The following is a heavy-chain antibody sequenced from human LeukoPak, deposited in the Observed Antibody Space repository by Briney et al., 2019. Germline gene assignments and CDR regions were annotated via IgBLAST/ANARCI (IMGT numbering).Heavy chain of an antibody. V-gene: IGHV1-46*01. Sequence: ASVKVSCKASGYTFTNYYMHWVRQAPGQGLEWMGIINPSGVSTSYAQKFQGRVTMTRDTSTSTVYMELSSLRSEDTAVYYCARGLGYCSSTSCYHYFDYWGQGTLVTVSS. J-gene: IGHJ4*02. D-gene: IGHD2-2*01. CDR1: GYTFTNYY. CDR3: ARGLGYCSSTSCYHYFDY. CDR2: INPSGVST.